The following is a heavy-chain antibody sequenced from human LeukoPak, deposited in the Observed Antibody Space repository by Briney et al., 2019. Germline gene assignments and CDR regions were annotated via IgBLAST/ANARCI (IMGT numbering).Heavy chain of an antibody. Sequence: GASVKVSCKASGYTFTSYDINWVRLATGQGLEWMGWMNPNSGNTGYAQKFQGRVTMTRNTSISTAYMELSSLRSEDTAVYYCARRLRYFDWLLSREYYFDYWGQGTLVTVSS. V-gene: IGHV1-8*01. CDR2: MNPNSGNT. CDR3: ARRLRYFDWLLSREYYFDY. CDR1: GYTFTSYD. D-gene: IGHD3-9*01. J-gene: IGHJ4*02.